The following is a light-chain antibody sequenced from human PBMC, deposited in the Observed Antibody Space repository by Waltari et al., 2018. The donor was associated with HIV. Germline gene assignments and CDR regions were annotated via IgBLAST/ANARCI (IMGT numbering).Light chain of an antibody. CDR2: QAS. V-gene: IGKV1-5*01. CDR1: QHINRW. Sequence: DIQMTQSPATLSASVGDRVTISCRASQHINRWLAWYQQRPGKPPKFLIYQASSLESGVPSRFSGSGSGTLFTLTINSLQPADFATYYCQQYHAYPVTFGGGTKVESK. CDR3: QQYHAYPVT. J-gene: IGKJ4*01.